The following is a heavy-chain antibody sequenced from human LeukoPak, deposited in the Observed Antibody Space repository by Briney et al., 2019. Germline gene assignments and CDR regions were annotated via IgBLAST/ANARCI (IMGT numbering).Heavy chain of an antibody. CDR1: GFTFSGYG. Sequence: GRSLRLSCAASGFTFSGYGMHWVRQAPGKGLEWVSVISYDGSKKYYADSVKGRFTISRDNSKNTLYLQMNSLRAEDTAVYYCAKDRETYYYGSGSYDYWGQGTLVTVSS. D-gene: IGHD3-10*01. CDR3: AKDRETYYYGSGSYDY. V-gene: IGHV3-30*18. CDR2: ISYDGSKK. J-gene: IGHJ4*02.